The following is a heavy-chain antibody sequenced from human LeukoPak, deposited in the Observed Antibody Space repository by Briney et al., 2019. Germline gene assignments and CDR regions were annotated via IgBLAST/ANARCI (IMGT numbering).Heavy chain of an antibody. Sequence: NPSETLSLTCAVYGGSFSGYYWSWIRQPPGKGLEWIGETNHSGSTNYNPSLKSRVTISVDTSKNQFSLKLSSVTAADTAVYYCARGTRHYVWGSYRSYYFDYWGQGTLVTVSS. CDR1: GGSFSGYY. D-gene: IGHD3-16*02. CDR2: TNHSGST. CDR3: ARGTRHYVWGSYRSYYFDY. V-gene: IGHV4-34*01. J-gene: IGHJ4*02.